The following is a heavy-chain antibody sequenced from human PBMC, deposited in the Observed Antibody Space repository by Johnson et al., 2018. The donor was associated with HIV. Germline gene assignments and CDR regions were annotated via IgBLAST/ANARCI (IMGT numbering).Heavy chain of an antibody. CDR1: GFTFSAYW. D-gene: IGHD5-12*01. CDR2: IIRDATTA. Sequence: VHLVESGGGVVQAGRSLRLSCAASGFTFSAYWMHWVRQAPGQGLVWVSRIIRDATTAIYADSVKGRFTISRDNSKNTLYLQMNSLRAEDTAVYFCASGDDDGFWGQGTKVTVSS. J-gene: IGHJ3*01. CDR3: ASGDDDGF. V-gene: IGHV3-74*02.